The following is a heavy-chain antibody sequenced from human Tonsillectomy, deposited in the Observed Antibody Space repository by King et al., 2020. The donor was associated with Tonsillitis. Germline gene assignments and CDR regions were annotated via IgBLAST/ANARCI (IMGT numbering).Heavy chain of an antibody. V-gene: IGHV3-23*04. Sequence: QLVQSGGGLAQPGGSLRLSCAASGVTFSVYAMTWVRQAPGKGLEWGSFINLGGDTTAYADTVKGRFTISRDNSKNTLYLQINSLRAEDTAVYYCASNWGHINRPDVWGRGPLVTVSS. D-gene: IGHD7-27*01. CDR1: GVTFSVYA. CDR2: INLGGDTT. J-gene: IGHJ2*01. CDR3: ASNWGHINRPDV.